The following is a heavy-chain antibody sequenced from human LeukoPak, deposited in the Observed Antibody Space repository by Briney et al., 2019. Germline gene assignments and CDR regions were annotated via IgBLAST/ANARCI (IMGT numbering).Heavy chain of an antibody. CDR2: IYQSGST. J-gene: IGHJ5*02. CDR3: ARVPGPNWFDP. V-gene: IGHV4-38-2*02. CDR1: GYSISSGYY. Sequence: SETLSLTCTVSGYSISSGYYWGWIRQPPGKGLEWIGSIYQSGSTYYNPSLKSRVTISVDTSKNQFSLKLSSVTAADTAVYYCARVPGPNWFDPWGQGTLVTVSS.